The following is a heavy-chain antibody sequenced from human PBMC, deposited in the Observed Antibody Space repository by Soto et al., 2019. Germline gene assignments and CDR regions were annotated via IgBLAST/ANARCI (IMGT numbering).Heavy chain of an antibody. V-gene: IGHV3-33*08. CDR2: IWYDGSNK. Sequence: PGGSLRLSCAAAGCTFSSYAMHCVLQAPGKGLEWVAVIWYDGSNKYYADSVKGRFTISRDNSKNTLYLQMNSLRAEDTAVYYCARDRSIAVAGDFDPWGQGTLVTVSS. J-gene: IGHJ5*02. CDR1: GCTFSSYA. CDR3: ARDRSIAVAGDFDP. D-gene: IGHD6-19*01.